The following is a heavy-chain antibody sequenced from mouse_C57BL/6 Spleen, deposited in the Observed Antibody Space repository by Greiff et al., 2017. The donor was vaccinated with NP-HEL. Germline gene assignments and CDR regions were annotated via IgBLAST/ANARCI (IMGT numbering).Heavy chain of an antibody. J-gene: IGHJ3*01. D-gene: IGHD1-1*01. CDR2: INPYNGGT. V-gene: IGHV1-19*01. CDR3: ARWVLRSGWFAY. Sequence: VQLQQSGPVLVKPGASVKMSCKASGYTFTDYYMNWVKQSHGKSLEWIGVINPYNGGTSYNQKFKGKATLTVDKSSSTAYMELNSLTSEDSAVYYCARWVLRSGWFAYWGQGTLVTVSA. CDR1: GYTFTDYY.